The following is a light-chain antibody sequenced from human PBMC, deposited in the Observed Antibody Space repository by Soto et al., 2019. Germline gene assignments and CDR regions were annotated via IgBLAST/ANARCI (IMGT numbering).Light chain of an antibody. CDR2: DAS. J-gene: IGKJ4*01. CDR1: QSVSSY. V-gene: IGKV3-11*01. CDR3: QQRSNWT. Sequence: EIVLTQSPATLSLSPGERATLSCRASQSVSSYLAWYQQKPGQAPRLLIYDASNRATGIPARFIGSGSGTDFTLTISSLEPEDFAVYYCQQRSNWTFGGGTKVEIK.